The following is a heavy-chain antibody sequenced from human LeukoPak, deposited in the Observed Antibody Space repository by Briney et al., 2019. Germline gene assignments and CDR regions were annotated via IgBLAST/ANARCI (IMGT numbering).Heavy chain of an antibody. CDR2: IKQDGSEK. CDR1: GFTFSSYS. J-gene: IGHJ3*02. Sequence: GGSLRLSCAASGFTFSSYSMNWVRQAPGKGVEGVANIKQDGSEKSYVDSVKGRFTISRDNAKNSLYLQMNSLRAEDTAVYSCARAGGTYYGIAFDIWGHGTMVTVSS. D-gene: IGHD1-26*01. CDR3: ARAGGTYYGIAFDI. V-gene: IGHV3-7*01.